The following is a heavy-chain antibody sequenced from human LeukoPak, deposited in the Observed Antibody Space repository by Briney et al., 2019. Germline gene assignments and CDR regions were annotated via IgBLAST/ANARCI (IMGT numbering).Heavy chain of an antibody. CDR3: ARKGKVTTNYFDY. CDR2: IYYGGST. V-gene: IGHV4-59*08. D-gene: IGHD4-17*01. CDR1: GGSISSYY. Sequence: SETLSLTCTVSGGSISSYYWSWIRQPPGKGLEWIGYIYYGGSTNYNPSLKSRVTISVDTSKNQFSLKLSSVTAADTAVYYCARKGKVTTNYFDYWGQGTLVTVSS. J-gene: IGHJ4*02.